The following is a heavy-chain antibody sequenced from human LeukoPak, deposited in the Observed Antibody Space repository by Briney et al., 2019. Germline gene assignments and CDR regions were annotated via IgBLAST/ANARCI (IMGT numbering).Heavy chain of an antibody. CDR1: GGSFSAYY. V-gene: IGHV4-34*01. Sequence: KPSETLSLTCAVYGGSFSAYYWSWIRQPPGKGLEWIGEINHSGSTNYNPSLKGRVTISVDTSKNQFSLKLSSVTAADTAVYYCAAFPGVAARGYYYYYGMDVWGQGTTVTVSS. J-gene: IGHJ6*02. D-gene: IGHD2-15*01. CDR3: AAFPGVAARGYYYYYGMDV. CDR2: INHSGST.